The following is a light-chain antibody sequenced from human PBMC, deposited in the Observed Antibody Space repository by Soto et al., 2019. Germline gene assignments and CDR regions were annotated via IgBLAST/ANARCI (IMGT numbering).Light chain of an antibody. J-gene: IGKJ1*01. CDR1: QSVSSNY. Sequence: EIVLTQSPGTLSLSPGERATLSCRASQSVSSNYLAWYRRKPGQAPSLLIYGASTRATGIPGRFSGSGSGTDFTLTITRLEPEDFAVYYCQQYCSSPPTFGQGTKVEFK. CDR3: QQYCSSPPT. V-gene: IGKV3-20*01. CDR2: GAS.